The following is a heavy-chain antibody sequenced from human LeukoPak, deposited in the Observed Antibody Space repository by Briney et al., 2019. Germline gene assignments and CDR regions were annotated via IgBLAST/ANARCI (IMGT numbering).Heavy chain of an antibody. V-gene: IGHV4-39*01. CDR3: ARVHGNLWFGELLYFDS. Sequence: PSETLSLTCTVSGGSISSSSYYWGWIRQPPGKGLEWIVSIYYSGSTYYNPSLKSRVTISVDTSKNQFSLKLSSVTAADTAVYYCARVHGNLWFGELLYFDSWGQGTLVTVSS. D-gene: IGHD3-10*01. CDR1: GGSISSSSYY. J-gene: IGHJ4*02. CDR2: IYYSGST.